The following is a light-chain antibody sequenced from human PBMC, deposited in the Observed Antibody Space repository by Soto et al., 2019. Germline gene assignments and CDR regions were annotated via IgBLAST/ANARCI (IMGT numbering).Light chain of an antibody. CDR2: EVS. CDR3: RSYAGSNLGV. CDR1: VSDVGAYNY. Sequence: QSLLTQPACVSGSPGQSITISCTGTVSDVGAYNYVSWYQQHPGKAPTLIISEVSNRPSGLSNRFSGSKSGNTASLTISGLQAEDEADYYCRSYAGSNLGVFGTGTKVTVL. J-gene: IGLJ1*01. V-gene: IGLV2-14*01.